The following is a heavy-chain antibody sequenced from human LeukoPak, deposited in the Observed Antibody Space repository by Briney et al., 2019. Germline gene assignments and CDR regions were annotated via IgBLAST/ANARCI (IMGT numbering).Heavy chain of an antibody. D-gene: IGHD2-2*03. Sequence: SQTLSLTCTVSGGPISSGGYYWSWIRQHPGKGLEWIGYIYYSGSTYYTPSLKSRVTISVDTSKNQFSLKLSSVTAADTAVYYCARLPVDIVVVPAAGGESLGFDPWGQGTLVTVSS. J-gene: IGHJ5*02. CDR2: IYYSGST. CDR3: ARLPVDIVVVPAAGGESLGFDP. V-gene: IGHV4-31*03. CDR1: GGPISSGGYY.